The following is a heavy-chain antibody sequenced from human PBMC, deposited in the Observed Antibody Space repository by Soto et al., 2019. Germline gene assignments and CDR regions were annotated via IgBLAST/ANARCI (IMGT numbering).Heavy chain of an antibody. CDR1: GGSFSGYY. CDR2: ITHSGST. J-gene: IGHJ4*02. V-gene: IGHV4-34*01. D-gene: IGHD3-22*01. CDR3: ARSSARGWSY. Sequence: TLSLTCAVYGGSFSGYYWTWIRQPPGKGLEWIGEITHSGSTNYNPSLKSRVTISVDTSKNQFSLNLNSVTAADTAVYYCARSSARGWSYWGQGTLVTVSS.